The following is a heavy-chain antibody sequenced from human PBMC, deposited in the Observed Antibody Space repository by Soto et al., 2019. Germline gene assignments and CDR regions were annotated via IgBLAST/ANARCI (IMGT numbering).Heavy chain of an antibody. CDR1: GFTFSSYG. D-gene: IGHD6-13*01. Sequence: PGGSLRLSCAASGFTFSSYGMHWVRQAPGKGLEWVAVIWYDGSNKYYADSVKGRFTISRDNSKNTLYLQMNSLRAEDTAVYYCARDETAAAGTGFQYYYYGMDVWGQGTTVTVSS. J-gene: IGHJ6*02. CDR3: ARDETAAAGTGFQYYYYGMDV. CDR2: IWYDGSNK. V-gene: IGHV3-33*01.